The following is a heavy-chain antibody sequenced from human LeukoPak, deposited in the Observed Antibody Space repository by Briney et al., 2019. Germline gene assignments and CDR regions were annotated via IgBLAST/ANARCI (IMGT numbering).Heavy chain of an antibody. V-gene: IGHV4-30-4*08. CDR2: IYYRGTT. CDR3: AGFPNWNNPVY. Sequence: SQTLSLTCSVSGASISSGNYFWSGIRQSPGKGLEWIGYIYYRGTTYYNPSLKSRVIISEDSSKSQFSLELTSVTAADTAVYYCAGFPNWNNPVYWGQGTLVTVSS. D-gene: IGHD1/OR15-1a*01. CDR1: GASISSGNYF. J-gene: IGHJ4*02.